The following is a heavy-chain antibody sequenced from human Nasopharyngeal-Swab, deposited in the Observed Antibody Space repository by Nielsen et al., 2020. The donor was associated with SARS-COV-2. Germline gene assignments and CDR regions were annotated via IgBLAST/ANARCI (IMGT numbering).Heavy chain of an antibody. CDR1: GGSFSGYY. CDR2: INHSGST. J-gene: IGHJ6*03. V-gene: IGHV4-34*01. CDR3: ARASPTYYYYYMDV. Sequence: GSLRLSCAVYGGSFSGYYWSWIRQPPGKGLEWIGEINHSGSTNYNPSLKSRVTISVDTSKNQFSLKLSSVTAADTAVYYCARASPTYYYYYMDVWGKGTTITVSS.